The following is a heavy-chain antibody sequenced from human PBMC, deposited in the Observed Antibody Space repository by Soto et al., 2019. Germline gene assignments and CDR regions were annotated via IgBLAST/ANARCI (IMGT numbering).Heavy chain of an antibody. D-gene: IGHD5-18*01. Sequence: SETLSLTCTVSGGSISSYYWSWIRQPPGKGLEWIGYIYYSGSTNYNPSLKSRVTMSVDTSKNQFSLNLSSVTDADTAVYYCARNPYTYGGFDYWGQGTLVTVSS. V-gene: IGHV4-59*08. CDR1: GGSISSYY. J-gene: IGHJ4*02. CDR3: ARNPYTYGGFDY. CDR2: IYYSGST.